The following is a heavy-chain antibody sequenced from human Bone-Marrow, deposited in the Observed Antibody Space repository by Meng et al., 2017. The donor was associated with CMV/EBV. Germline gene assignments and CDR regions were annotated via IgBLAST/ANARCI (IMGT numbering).Heavy chain of an antibody. Sequence: SETLSLTCTVSGGSISSSSYYWGWIRQPPGKGLEWIGSIYYSGSTYYNPSLKSRVTISVDTSKNQFSLKLSSVTAADTAVYYCARASRSRYCSSTSCLGGYVDYWGQGTLVTVSS. D-gene: IGHD2-2*01. CDR3: ARASRSRYCSSTSCLGGYVDY. CDR1: GGSISSSSYY. V-gene: IGHV4-39*07. J-gene: IGHJ4*02. CDR2: IYYSGST.